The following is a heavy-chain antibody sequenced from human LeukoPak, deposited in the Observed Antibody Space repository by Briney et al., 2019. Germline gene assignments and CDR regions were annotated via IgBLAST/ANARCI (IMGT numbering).Heavy chain of an antibody. V-gene: IGHV3-11*01. CDR2: ISTRGSTM. CDR3: ARDLVITGAPDY. Sequence: GGSLRLSCAASGFTFSDYYMSWIRQAPGKVVEWVSYISTRGSTMYYADSVKGRFTISMDNARRSLNLQMNSLRADDTAVYYCARDLVITGAPDYWGQGILVTVSS. CDR1: GFTFSDYY. J-gene: IGHJ4*02. D-gene: IGHD1-14*01.